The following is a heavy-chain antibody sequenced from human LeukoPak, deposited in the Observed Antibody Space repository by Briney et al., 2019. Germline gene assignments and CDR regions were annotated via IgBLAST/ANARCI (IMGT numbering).Heavy chain of an antibody. Sequence: SVNVSCKASGGTFSSYAISWVRQAPGQGLEWKGGIIPIFGTGNYAHKFQGRVTITADKSTSTAYMELSSLRSEDTAVYYCARDGKHGSDLLDYWGQGTLVTVSS. D-gene: IGHD3-10*01. CDR3: ARDGKHGSDLLDY. J-gene: IGHJ4*02. V-gene: IGHV1-69*06. CDR2: IIPIFGTG. CDR1: GGTFSSYA.